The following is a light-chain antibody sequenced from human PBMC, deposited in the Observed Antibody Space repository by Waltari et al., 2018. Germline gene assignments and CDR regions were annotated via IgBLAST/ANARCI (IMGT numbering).Light chain of an antibody. CDR1: QSLVHSDGNTY. CDR3: MQGTHWPPWT. V-gene: IGKV2-30*02. Sequence: DVVMTQSPLSLPVTLGQPASIPCRSSQSLVHSDGNTYLSWFQQRPGQSPRRLIYKVSNRDSGVPDRFSGSGSGTDFTLKISSVEAEDVGVYYCMQGTHWPPWTFGQGTKVEIQ. CDR2: KVS. J-gene: IGKJ1*01.